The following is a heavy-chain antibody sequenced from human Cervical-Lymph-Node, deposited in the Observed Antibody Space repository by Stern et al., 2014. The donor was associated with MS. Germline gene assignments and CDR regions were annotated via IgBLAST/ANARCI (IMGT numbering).Heavy chain of an antibody. CDR1: GFTFSSYS. CDR3: ARDASGGFDY. J-gene: IGHJ4*02. V-gene: IGHV3-48*01. Sequence: EVQLEESGGGLVQPGGSLRLSCAASGFTFSSYSMNWVRQAPGKGLEWVSYISSSSSTIYYADSVKGRFTISRDNAKNSLYLQMNSLRAEDTAVYYCARDASGGFDYWGQGTLVTVSS. D-gene: IGHD1-26*01. CDR2: ISSSSSTI.